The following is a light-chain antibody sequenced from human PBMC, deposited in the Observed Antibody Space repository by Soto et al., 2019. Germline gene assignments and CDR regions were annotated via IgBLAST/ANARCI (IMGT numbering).Light chain of an antibody. V-gene: IGLV1-40*01. J-gene: IGLJ1*01. CDR1: SSDLGAGHD. Sequence: QSVLTQPPSVSEAPGQSVTISCTGTSSDLGAGHDVHWYQQVPGAAPKLLICANAIRPSGVPDRFSGSKSGTSASLAITGLRAEDEADYYCQSYDSSLSNYVFGTGTKVTVL. CDR2: ANA. CDR3: QSYDSSLSNYV.